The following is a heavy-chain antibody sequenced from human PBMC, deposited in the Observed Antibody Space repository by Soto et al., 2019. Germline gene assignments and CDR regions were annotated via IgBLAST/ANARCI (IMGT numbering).Heavy chain of an antibody. D-gene: IGHD6-19*01. CDR2: ISSNGGST. CDR3: ARDDLIAVAGTVHWYFDP. Sequence: RGPLRLSCAASGFTFTSYAMHWVRQAPGKGLEYVSAISSNGGSTYYANSVKGRFTISRDNSKNTLYLQMGSLRAEDMAVYYCARDDLIAVAGTVHWYFDPWGRGTLVTVSS. J-gene: IGHJ2*01. CDR1: GFTFTSYA. V-gene: IGHV3-64*01.